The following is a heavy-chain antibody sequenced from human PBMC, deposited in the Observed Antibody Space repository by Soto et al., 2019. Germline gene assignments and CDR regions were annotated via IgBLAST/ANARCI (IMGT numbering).Heavy chain of an antibody. Sequence: KPSETLSLTCTVSGGSISSYYWSWIRQPPGKGLEWIGYIYYSGSTNYNPSLKSRVTISVDTSKNQFSLKLSSVTAADTAVYYCARGYYDSGVWRGYYYGMDVWGQGTTVTVSS. CDR1: GGSISSYY. V-gene: IGHV4-59*01. D-gene: IGHD3-3*01. J-gene: IGHJ6*02. CDR2: IYYSGST. CDR3: ARGYYDSGVWRGYYYGMDV.